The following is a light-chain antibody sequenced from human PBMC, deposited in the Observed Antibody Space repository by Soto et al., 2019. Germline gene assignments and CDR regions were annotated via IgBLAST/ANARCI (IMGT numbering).Light chain of an antibody. CDR1: RSDVGGYDY. J-gene: IGLJ2*01. V-gene: IGLV2-11*01. CDR2: DVN. Sequence: QAVLTQPRSVSGSPGQSVTISCTGTRSDVGGYDYVSWYQQHPGKAPTLMIYDVNKRPSGVPDRFSGSKSGNTASLTISGLQAEDEADYYCCSYADTYSVFGGGTKVTVL. CDR3: CSYADTYSV.